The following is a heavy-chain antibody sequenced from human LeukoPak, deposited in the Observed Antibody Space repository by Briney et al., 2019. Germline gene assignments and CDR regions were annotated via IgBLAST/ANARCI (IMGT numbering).Heavy chain of an antibody. CDR1: GGSFSGYY. CDR2: INHSGST. D-gene: IGHD3-3*01. Sequence: PSETLSLTCAVYGGSFSGYYWSWIRQPPGKGLEGIREINHSGSTNYNPSLKSRVTISVDTSKNQFSLKLSSVTAADTAVYYCATTYYDFRSGYYPTDYWGQGTLVTVSS. J-gene: IGHJ4*02. CDR3: ATTYYDFRSGYYPTDY. V-gene: IGHV4-34*01.